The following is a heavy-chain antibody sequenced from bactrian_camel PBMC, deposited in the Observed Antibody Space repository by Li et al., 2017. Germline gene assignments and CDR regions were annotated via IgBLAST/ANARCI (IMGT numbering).Heavy chain of an antibody. CDR1: GYSATRYS. J-gene: IGHJ4*01. CDR2: IGSDGST. V-gene: IGHV3S55*01. Sequence: HVQLVESGGGSVQAGGSLRLACVISGYSATRYSMGWFRQAPGKERGGVAFIGSDGSTMYTEPGKGRFTVSKDSAADILYLQMTNLQPEDTAMYYCSADRSTGDAEYCTRLALRARYDHWGQGTQVTVS. CDR3: SADRSTGDAEYCTRLALRARYDH. D-gene: IGHD1*01.